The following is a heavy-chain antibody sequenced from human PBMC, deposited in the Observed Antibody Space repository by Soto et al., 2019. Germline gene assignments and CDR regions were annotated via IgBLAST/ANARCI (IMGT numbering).Heavy chain of an antibody. D-gene: IGHD1-20*01. Sequence: ASVKVSCKASGYTFTNYHMHWVRQAPGLGFEWMGIINPSGGGTAYAQKFQGRLTATRDTSTNTVYMELSGLRLEDTAVSYCARVGLGSNWNLDYWGQGTLVTVSS. CDR1: GYTFTNYH. J-gene: IGHJ4*02. CDR2: INPSGGGT. V-gene: IGHV1-46*01. CDR3: ARVGLGSNWNLDY.